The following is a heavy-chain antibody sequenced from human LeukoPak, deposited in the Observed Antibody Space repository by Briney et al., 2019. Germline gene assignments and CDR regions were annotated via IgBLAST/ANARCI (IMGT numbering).Heavy chain of an antibody. V-gene: IGHV3-15*01. D-gene: IGHD4-17*01. J-gene: IGHJ4*02. CDR1: GFPFSNAW. CDR2: IKSKTDGCTT. CDR3: TTFYGDYYGNALDY. Sequence: GGSLRLSCAASGFPFSNAWMSWVRQAPGKGLAWVGRIKSKTDGCTTDYAAPVTGRFTISRDDSQITLFLQMNSLKTEETALYYCTTFYGDYYGNALDYWGQGTLVTVSS.